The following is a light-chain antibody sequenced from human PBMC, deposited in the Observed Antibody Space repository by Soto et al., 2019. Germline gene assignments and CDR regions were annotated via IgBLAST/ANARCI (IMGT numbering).Light chain of an antibody. CDR1: SSVVGGYNY. J-gene: IGLJ2*01. Sequence: QSALTQPASVSASPEQSITISCTGTSSVVGGYNYVSWYQQYPGKAPKVIIYEINNRPSGVSDRFSGSKSGNTASLTISGLQAEDEADYYCCSYTRSTTVVFGGGTKGTVL. CDR2: EIN. V-gene: IGLV2-14*01. CDR3: CSYTRSTTVV.